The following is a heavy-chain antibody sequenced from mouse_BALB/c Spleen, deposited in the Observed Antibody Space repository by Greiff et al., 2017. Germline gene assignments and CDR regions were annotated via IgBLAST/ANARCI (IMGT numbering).Heavy chain of an antibody. D-gene: IGHD2-4*01. V-gene: IGHV10S3*01. CDR1: GFTFNTNA. CDR2: IRSKSNNYAT. J-gene: IGHJ1*01. CDR3: VREDYDYGWYFDV. Sequence: EVQLVETGGGLVQPKGSLKLSCAASGFTFNTNAMNWVRQAPGKGLEWVARIRSKSNNYATYYADSVKDRFTISRDDSQSMLYLQMNNLKTEDTAMYYCVREDYDYGWYFDVWGAGTTVTVSS.